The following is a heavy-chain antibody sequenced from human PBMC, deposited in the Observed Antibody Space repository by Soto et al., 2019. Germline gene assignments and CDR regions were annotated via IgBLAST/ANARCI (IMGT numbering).Heavy chain of an antibody. CDR1: GFTFSSYG. CDR2: IWYDGSNK. CDR3: ARGLTMVRQLVDY. V-gene: IGHV3-33*01. Sequence: GGSLRLSCAASGFTFSSYGMHWVRQAPGKGLEWVAVIWYDGSNKYYADSVKGRFTISRDNSKNTLYLQMNSLRAEDTAVYYCARGLTMVRQLVDYWGQGTLVTVSS. J-gene: IGHJ4*02. D-gene: IGHD3-10*01.